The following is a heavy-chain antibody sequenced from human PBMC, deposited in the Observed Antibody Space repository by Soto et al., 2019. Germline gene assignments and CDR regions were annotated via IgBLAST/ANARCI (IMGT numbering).Heavy chain of an antibody. V-gene: IGHV3-21*03. Sequence: PGGSLRLSCAASGFTFGTYSRNWVRRAPGKGLEWVSSISSVSTYIYYADSVKGRFTISRDNAKNSLYLQMNSLRAEDTAVYYCARASYTSGFYYFDNWGQGTLVTVSS. J-gene: IGHJ4*02. D-gene: IGHD6-19*01. CDR2: ISSVSTYI. CDR1: GFTFGTYS. CDR3: ARASYTSGFYYFDN.